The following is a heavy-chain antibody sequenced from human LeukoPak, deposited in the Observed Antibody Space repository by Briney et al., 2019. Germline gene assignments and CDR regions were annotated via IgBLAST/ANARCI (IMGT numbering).Heavy chain of an antibody. J-gene: IGHJ4*02. D-gene: IGHD3-22*01. V-gene: IGHV4-39*01. CDR3: ASLLPDYYDKIFDY. Sequence: SETLSLTCTVSGGSISGSSYYWGWIRQPPGKGLEWIGSIYYSGSTYYNPSLKSRVTISVDTSKNQSSLKLSSVTAADTAVYYCASLLPDYYDKIFDYWGQGTLVTVSS. CDR2: IYYSGST. CDR1: GGSISGSSYY.